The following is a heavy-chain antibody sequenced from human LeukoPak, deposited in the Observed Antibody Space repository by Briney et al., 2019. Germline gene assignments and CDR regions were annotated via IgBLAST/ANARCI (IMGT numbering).Heavy chain of an antibody. CDR2: ITGTGGST. J-gene: IGHJ3*02. CDR1: GFTFSSYA. V-gene: IGHV3-23*01. D-gene: IGHD6-19*01. CDR3: AKVRDSRDWYKDAFDI. Sequence: QPGRSLRLSCAASGFTFSSYAMHWVRQAPGKGLEWVSAITGTGGSTYYSASVKGRFTISRDNSKNTLYLQMSSLRAEDTAMYYCAKVRDSRDWYKDAFDIWGQGTMVTVSS.